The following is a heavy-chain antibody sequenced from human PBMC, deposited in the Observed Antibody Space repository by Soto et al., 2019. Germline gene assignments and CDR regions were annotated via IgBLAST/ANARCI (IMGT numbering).Heavy chain of an antibody. J-gene: IGHJ4*02. CDR3: AKDGL. CDR2: ISYDGSNK. Sequence: GGSLRLSCAAPGFTFSSYGMHWVRQAPGKGLEWVAVISYDGSNKYYADSVKGRFTISRDNSKNTLYLQMNSLRAEDTAVYYCAKDGLWGQGTLVTVSS. CDR1: GFTFSSYG. V-gene: IGHV3-30*18.